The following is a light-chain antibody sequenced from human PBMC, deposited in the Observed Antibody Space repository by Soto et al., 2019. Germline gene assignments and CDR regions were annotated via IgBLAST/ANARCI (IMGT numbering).Light chain of an antibody. Sequence: EIVLTQSPAILSMSPGERATLSCRASQSVSSYFAWYQQKPGQAPRLLIYDASNRATGVPSRFSGSGSGTDFTLTISSLEPEDFAVYYCQQRRYWPFTYGQGTKVENK. CDR2: DAS. CDR1: QSVSSY. J-gene: IGKJ1*01. CDR3: QQRRYWPFT. V-gene: IGKV3-11*01.